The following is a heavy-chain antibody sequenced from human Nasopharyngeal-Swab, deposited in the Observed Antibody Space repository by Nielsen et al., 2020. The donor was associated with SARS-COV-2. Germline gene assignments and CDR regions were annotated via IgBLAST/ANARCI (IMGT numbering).Heavy chain of an antibody. CDR3: AKDIGDFWSGYTYYFDY. V-gene: IGHV3-43*02. CDR2: ISGDGGST. J-gene: IGHJ4*02. D-gene: IGHD3-3*01. CDR1: GFTFDDYA. Sequence: GESLKISCAASGFTFDDYAMHWVRQAPGKGLEWVSLISGDGGSTYYADSVKGRFTISRDNSKNSLYLQMNSLRTEDTALYYCAKDIGDFWSGYTYYFDYWDQGTLVTVSS.